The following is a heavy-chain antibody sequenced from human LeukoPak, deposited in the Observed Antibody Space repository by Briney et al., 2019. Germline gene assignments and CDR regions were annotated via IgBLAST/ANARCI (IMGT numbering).Heavy chain of an antibody. J-gene: IGHJ4*02. CDR1: GGSIRSDGYF. V-gene: IGHV4-39*01. D-gene: IGHD1-1*01. CDR3: ARHPSHTIATGDFAY. CDR2: IFYTGGT. Sequence: SETLSLTCTVSGGSIRSDGYFWAWIRQPPGKGLEWIGSIFYTGGTYYNPSLKSRVTISVDTSKNQFSLKLSSVTAADTAVYYCARHPSHTIATGDFAYWGQGNLVTVSS.